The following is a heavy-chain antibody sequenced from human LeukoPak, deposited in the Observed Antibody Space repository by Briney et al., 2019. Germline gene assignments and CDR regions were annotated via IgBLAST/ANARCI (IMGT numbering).Heavy chain of an antibody. V-gene: IGHV4-59*01. D-gene: IGHD2-2*01. Sequence: KPLETLSLTRPVPCGSLSSYYWSWIRQPPGKGPGWVGFIYYSGSTNYNPSLKSRVTISVDTSKNQFSLKLSSVTAADTAVYYCARAGYRSSTSCYAGYFDYWGQGTLVTVSS. J-gene: IGHJ4*02. CDR2: IYYSGST. CDR1: CGSLSSYY. CDR3: ARAGYRSSTSCYAGYFDY.